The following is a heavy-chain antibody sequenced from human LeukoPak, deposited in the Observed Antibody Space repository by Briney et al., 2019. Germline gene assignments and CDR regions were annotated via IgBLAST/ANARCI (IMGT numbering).Heavy chain of an antibody. CDR1: GGSISSYY. D-gene: IGHD5-18*01. Sequence: SETLSLTCTVSGGSISSYYWSWIRQPPGKGLEWIGYIYYSGSTNYNPSLKSRVTISVDTSKSQFSLKLSSVTAADTAVYYCARSSSGYSYGNFDYWGQGTLVTVSS. CDR3: ARSSSGYSYGNFDY. CDR2: IYYSGST. J-gene: IGHJ4*02. V-gene: IGHV4-59*01.